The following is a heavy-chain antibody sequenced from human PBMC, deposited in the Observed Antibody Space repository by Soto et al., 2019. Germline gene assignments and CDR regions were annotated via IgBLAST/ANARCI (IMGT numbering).Heavy chain of an antibody. D-gene: IGHD2-15*01. CDR1: GYTFTRYG. CDR3: AKNGRPPYSSVAMYV. V-gene: IGHV1-18*01. CDR2: ISGYNGDT. J-gene: IGHJ6*02. Sequence: QGQLVQSGAEVKKPGASVKVSCKASGYTFTRYGISWVRQAPGQGLEWMGWISGYNGDTNYAQKFQGRVTMTINTSTSRAYMVPRSLTPDDTSVYYCAKNGRPPYSSVAMYVWGQGTPVTVSS.